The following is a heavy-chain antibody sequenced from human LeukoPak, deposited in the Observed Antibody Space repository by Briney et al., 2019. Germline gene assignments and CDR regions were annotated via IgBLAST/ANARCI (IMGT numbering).Heavy chain of an antibody. J-gene: IGHJ4*02. CDR3: AKGDGPHGIAGAANFDY. V-gene: IGHV3-23*01. CDR2: ISGNGGSA. CDR1: GFTFSTYA. Sequence: GGSLRLSCAASGFTFSTYAMSWVRQAPGKGLEWVSVISGNGGSAFYTDSVKGRFTIYRDNSKNTLFLQMNSLRAEDTAIYYCAKGDGPHGIAGAANFDYWGQGTLVTVSS. D-gene: IGHD6-13*01.